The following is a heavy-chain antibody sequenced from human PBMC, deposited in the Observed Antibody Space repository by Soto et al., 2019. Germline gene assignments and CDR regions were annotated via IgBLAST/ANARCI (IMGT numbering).Heavy chain of an antibody. V-gene: IGHV4-59*01. CDR2: MYNTGST. Sequence: SETLSLTCAVYGGSFSGYYWTWIRQPPGKGLEWIGYMYNTGSTIYNPSLKSRVTISVDTSKNQFSLKLNSVTAADTAVYYCARDLWGYCGADCYPLDVWGQGTTVTVSS. CDR3: ARDLWGYCGADCYPLDV. CDR1: GGSFSGYY. D-gene: IGHD2-21*02. J-gene: IGHJ6*02.